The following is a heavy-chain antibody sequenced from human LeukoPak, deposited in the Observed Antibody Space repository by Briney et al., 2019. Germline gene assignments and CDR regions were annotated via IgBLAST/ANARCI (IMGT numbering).Heavy chain of an antibody. CDR3: ARERGAYGSNFDY. CDR1: GFTFSSYT. CDR2: ISYDGSNK. V-gene: IGHV3-30-3*01. Sequence: GGSLRLSCAASGFTFSSYTMYWVRQAPGKGLEWVAVISYDGSNKYYADSVKGRFTISRDNSKNTLYLQMNSLRAEDTAVYYCARERGAYGSNFDYWGQGTLVTVSS. D-gene: IGHD3-10*01. J-gene: IGHJ4*02.